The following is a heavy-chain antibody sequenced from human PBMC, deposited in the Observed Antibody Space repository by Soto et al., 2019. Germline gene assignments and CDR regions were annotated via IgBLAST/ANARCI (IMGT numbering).Heavy chain of an antibody. Sequence: PSETLSLTCAVSGGSISSSNWWSWVRQPPGKGLEWIGEIYHSGSTNYNPSLKSRVTISVDKSKNQFSLKLSSVTAADTAVYYCARPGIAAAATRQVGDYYYGMDGWGQGTTVTV. CDR1: GGSISSSNW. V-gene: IGHV4-4*02. D-gene: IGHD6-13*01. CDR3: ARPGIAAAATRQVGDYYYGMDG. J-gene: IGHJ6*02. CDR2: IYHSGST.